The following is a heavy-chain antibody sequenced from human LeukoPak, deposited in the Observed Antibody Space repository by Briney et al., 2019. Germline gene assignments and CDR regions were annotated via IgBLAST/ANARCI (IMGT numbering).Heavy chain of an antibody. CDR2: ISGSGTNT. Sequence: GGSLRLSCAASGFTFSSYAMSWVRQAPGKGLEWVSAISGSGTNTYYSGSVRGRFTISRDNSNNRLYLQMNSVRAEDTAMYFCAKDTAVILTAPFDSWGQGTLVTVSS. V-gene: IGHV3-23*01. CDR3: AKDTAVILTAPFDS. CDR1: GFTFSSYA. D-gene: IGHD2-21*01. J-gene: IGHJ4*02.